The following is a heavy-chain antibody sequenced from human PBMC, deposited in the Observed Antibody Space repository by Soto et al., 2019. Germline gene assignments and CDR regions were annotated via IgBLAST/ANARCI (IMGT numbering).Heavy chain of an antibody. CDR2: IIPIFGTA. CDR3: ARRYCSSTSCRSDYYYYGMDV. D-gene: IGHD2-2*01. CDR1: GGTFSSYA. V-gene: IGHV1-69*13. Sequence: SVKVSCKASGGTFSSYASSWERQAPGQGLEWMGGIIPIFGTANYAQKFQGRVTITADESTSTAYMELSSLRSEDTAVYYCARRYCSSTSCRSDYYYYGMDVWGQGTTVTLSS. J-gene: IGHJ6*02.